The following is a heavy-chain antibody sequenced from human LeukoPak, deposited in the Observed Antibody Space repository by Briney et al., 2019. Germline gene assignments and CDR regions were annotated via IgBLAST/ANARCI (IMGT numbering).Heavy chain of an antibody. D-gene: IGHD4-17*01. CDR2: IMPILGIA. J-gene: IGHJ4*02. V-gene: IGHV1-69*04. CDR3: AYKSLGDGDYVSSNFDY. CDR1: GGTFSSYA. Sequence: SVKVSCKASGGTFSSYAISWVRQAPGQGLEWMGRIMPILGIANYAQKFQGRVTITADKSTSTAYMELSSLRSEDTAVYYCAYKSLGDGDYVSSNFDYWGQGTLVTVSS.